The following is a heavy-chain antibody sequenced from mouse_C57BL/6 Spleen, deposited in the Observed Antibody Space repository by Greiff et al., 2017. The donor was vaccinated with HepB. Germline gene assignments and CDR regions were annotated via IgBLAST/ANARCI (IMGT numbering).Heavy chain of an antibody. Sequence: QVQLQQPGAELVKPGASVKLSCKASGYTFTSYWMHWVKQRPGQGLEWIGMIHPNSGSTNYNEKFKSKATLTVDKSSSTAYIQLSSLTSEDSAVYYCAKEESSYYDYDEYYFDYWGQGTTLTVSS. CDR2: IHPNSGST. D-gene: IGHD2-4*01. J-gene: IGHJ2*01. V-gene: IGHV1-64*01. CDR3: AKEESSYYDYDEYYFDY. CDR1: GYTFTSYW.